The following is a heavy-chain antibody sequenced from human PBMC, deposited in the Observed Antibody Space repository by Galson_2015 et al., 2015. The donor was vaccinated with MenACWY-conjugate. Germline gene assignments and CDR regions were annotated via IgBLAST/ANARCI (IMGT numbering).Heavy chain of an antibody. D-gene: IGHD3-10*01. CDR3: ARERYESGSIDY. CDR2: INGGNGNT. V-gene: IGHV1-3*01. CDR1: GYTFTTYA. J-gene: IGHJ4*02. Sequence: SVKVFCKASGYTFTTYAMHWVRQAPGRSLEWMGWINGGNGNTKYSQKFQGRVTITRDTSASTAYMELSSLRPEDTAVYYCARERYESGSIDYWGQGTLVTVSS.